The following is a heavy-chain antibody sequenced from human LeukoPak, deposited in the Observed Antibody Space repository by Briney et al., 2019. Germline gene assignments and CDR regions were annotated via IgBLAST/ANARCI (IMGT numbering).Heavy chain of an antibody. J-gene: IGHJ4*02. CDR3: ARDPDYYDSSHPDY. D-gene: IGHD3-22*01. Sequence: SVKVSCKASGGTFSSYAISWVRQAPGQGLEWMGGIIPIFGTANYAQKFQGRVTVTADESTSTAYMELRSLRSDDTAVYYCARDPDYYDSSHPDYWGQGTLVTVSS. CDR1: GGTFSSYA. V-gene: IGHV1-69*01. CDR2: IIPIFGTA.